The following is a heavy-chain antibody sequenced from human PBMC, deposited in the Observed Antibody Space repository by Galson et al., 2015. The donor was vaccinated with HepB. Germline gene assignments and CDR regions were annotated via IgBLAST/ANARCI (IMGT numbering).Heavy chain of an antibody. CDR1: GFTFSSYW. V-gene: IGHV3-74*01. J-gene: IGHJ4*02. CDR3: ARVSEYSYVLDY. Sequence: SLRLSCAASGFTFSSYWMHWVRQAPGKGLVWVSRINSDGSSTSYADSVKGRFTISRDNAKNTLYLQMNSLRAEDTAVYYCARVSEYSYVLDYWGQGTLVTVSS. CDR2: INSDGSST. D-gene: IGHD5-18*01.